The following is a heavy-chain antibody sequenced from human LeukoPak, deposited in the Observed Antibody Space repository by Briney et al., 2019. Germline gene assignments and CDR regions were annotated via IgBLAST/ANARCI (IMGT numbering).Heavy chain of an antibody. CDR1: GYSISSGYY. CDR2: IYHSGST. J-gene: IGHJ4*02. V-gene: IGHV4-38-2*02. D-gene: IGHD1-26*01. CDR3: ARDSGSYPFDY. Sequence: SETLSLTCTVSGYSISSGYYWGWIRQPPGKGLEWIGSIYHSGSTYYNPSLKGRVTISVDTSKNQFSLKLSSVTAADTAVYYCARDSGSYPFDYWGQGTLVTVSS.